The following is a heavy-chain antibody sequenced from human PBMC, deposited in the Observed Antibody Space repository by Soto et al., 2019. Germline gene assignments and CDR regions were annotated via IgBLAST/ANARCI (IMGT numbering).Heavy chain of an antibody. D-gene: IGHD1-26*01. CDR1: GYPFTGYY. CDR2: INPNSGDT. V-gene: IGHV1-2*02. CDR3: AKGGAIVAADTRVYLYKAMDV. Sequence: QVQLVQSGTEVKRPGDSVKVSCKASGYPFTGYYVHWVRQAPGQALAWMGWINPNSGDTYLALSFQGRVTMNRATSIGTAYMELRGLTSDDTAESQCAKGGAIVAADTRVYLYKAMDVWGQVTTGTVSS. J-gene: IGHJ6*02.